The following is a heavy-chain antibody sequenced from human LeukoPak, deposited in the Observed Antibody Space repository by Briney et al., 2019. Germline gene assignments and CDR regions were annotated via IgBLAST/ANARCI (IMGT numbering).Heavy chain of an antibody. CDR1: GGSFSGYY. D-gene: IGHD1-1*01. J-gene: IGHJ4*02. V-gene: IGHV4-34*01. Sequence: PSETLSLTCAVYGGSFSGYYWSWIRQPPGKGLEWIGEINHSGSTNYKPSLKSRVTISVDTSKNQFSLKLSSVTAADTAVYYCARGKLERLVRTFKTIWVFDYWGQGTLVNVSS. CDR3: ARGKLERLVRTFKTIWVFDY. CDR2: INHSGST.